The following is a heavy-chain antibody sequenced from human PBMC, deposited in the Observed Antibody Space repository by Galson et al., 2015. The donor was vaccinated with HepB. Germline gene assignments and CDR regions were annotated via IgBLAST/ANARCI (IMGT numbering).Heavy chain of an antibody. CDR2: IIPIFGTA. V-gene: IGHV1-69*13. J-gene: IGHJ6*02. CDR3: ARVSGYLLGTRTYYGMDV. CDR1: GGTFSSYA. D-gene: IGHD2-2*01. Sequence: SVKVSCKASGGTFSSYAISWVRQAPGQGLEWMGGIIPIFGTANYAQKFQGRVTITADESTSTAYMELSSLRSEDTAVYYCARVSGYLLGTRTYYGMDVWGQGTTVTVSS.